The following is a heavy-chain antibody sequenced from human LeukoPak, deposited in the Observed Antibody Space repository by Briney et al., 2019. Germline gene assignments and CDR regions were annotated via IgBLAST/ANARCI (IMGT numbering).Heavy chain of an antibody. D-gene: IGHD3-22*01. Sequence: PGGSLRLSCAASGLTVNSTFMSWVRQAPGKGLEWVSIIYSGGSTYYADSVKGRFAISRDNSKNSLYLQMNSLRAEDTAVYYCARVSYDSGVDYWGQGTLVTVSS. V-gene: IGHV3-66*01. J-gene: IGHJ4*02. CDR3: ARVSYDSGVDY. CDR1: GLTVNSTF. CDR2: IYSGGST.